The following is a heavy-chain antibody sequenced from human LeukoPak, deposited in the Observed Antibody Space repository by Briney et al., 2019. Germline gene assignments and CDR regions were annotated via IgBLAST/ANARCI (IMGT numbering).Heavy chain of an antibody. CDR1: GFTFSSYE. CDR3: ARDQEGIGYDDFDY. D-gene: IGHD5-12*01. J-gene: IGHJ4*02. CDR2: ISSGGSTI. Sequence: GGSLRLSCAASGFTFSSYEMNWVRQAPGKGLEWVSYISSGGSTIYYADSVKGRFTISRDNAKNSLYLQMNSLRAEDTAVYYCARDQEGIGYDDFDYWGQGTLVTVSS. V-gene: IGHV3-48*03.